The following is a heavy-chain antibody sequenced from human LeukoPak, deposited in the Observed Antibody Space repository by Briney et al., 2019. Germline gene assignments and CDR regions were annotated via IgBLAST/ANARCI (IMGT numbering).Heavy chain of an antibody. J-gene: IGHJ6*03. CDR3: ARGVTAMVLPRYYYMDV. D-gene: IGHD5-18*01. CDR1: AGTFSSYA. Sequence: ASVKVSCKASAGTFSSYAIGWVRQAPGQGLEWMGGIIPIFGTANYAQKFQGRVTITADEATSTAYMELSSLRSEDTAVYYCARGVTAMVLPRYYYMDVWGKGTTVTVS. V-gene: IGHV1-69*13. CDR2: IIPIFGTA.